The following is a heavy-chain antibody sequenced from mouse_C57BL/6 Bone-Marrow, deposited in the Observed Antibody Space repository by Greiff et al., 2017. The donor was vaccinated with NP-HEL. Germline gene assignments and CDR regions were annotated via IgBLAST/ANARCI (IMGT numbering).Heavy chain of an antibody. CDR3: ASDGHVPRYWYFDV. D-gene: IGHD2-3*01. V-gene: IGHV1-55*01. CDR1: GFTFNSYW. Sequence: VQLQQPGAELVKPGASVKMSCTASGFTFNSYWIPWVQQRPGQGLEWIGDICPGSGSTTYYEKFKSKATMTVDTSSSPAYLQLSSLTSEDSAVYYCASDGHVPRYWYFDVWGTGTTVTVSS. J-gene: IGHJ1*03. CDR2: ICPGSGST.